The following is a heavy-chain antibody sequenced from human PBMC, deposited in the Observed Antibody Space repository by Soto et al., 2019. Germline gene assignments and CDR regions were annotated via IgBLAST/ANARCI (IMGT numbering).Heavy chain of an antibody. D-gene: IGHD5-12*01. Sequence: PGGSLRLSCATSGFTFSDYGMSWIRQAPGKGLEWVSYISSSGSTIYYADSVKGRFTISRDNAKNSLYLQMNSLRAEDTAVYYCARDPYSGYDFRNFDYWGQGTLVTVSS. CDR1: GFTFSDYG. CDR2: ISSSGSTI. V-gene: IGHV3-11*01. J-gene: IGHJ4*02. CDR3: ARDPYSGYDFRNFDY.